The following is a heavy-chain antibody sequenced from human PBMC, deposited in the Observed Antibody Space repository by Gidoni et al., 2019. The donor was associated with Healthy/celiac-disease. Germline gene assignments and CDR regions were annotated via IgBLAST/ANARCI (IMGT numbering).Heavy chain of an antibody. J-gene: IGHJ6*02. D-gene: IGHD3-10*01. Sequence: QGQLVQSGAEVKKPGAAVKVSFKASGYTSTGYYMHCLRHDPGPGLEWMVWIKPNSVGTNYAQKVQGWVTMNRDTSISTAYMELRRMRSDDTAVYYCARSRFRESYPNEYYYSYYGMDVWGQGTTVTVSS. CDR2: IKPNSVGT. CDR1: GYTSTGYY. CDR3: ARSRFRESYPNEYYYSYYGMDV. V-gene: IGHV1-2*04.